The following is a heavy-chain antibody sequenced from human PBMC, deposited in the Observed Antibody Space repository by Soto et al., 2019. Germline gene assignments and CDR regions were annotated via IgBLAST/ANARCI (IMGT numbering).Heavy chain of an antibody. CDR1: GYTFTSYD. CDR2: MNPNSGNT. J-gene: IGHJ3*02. V-gene: IGHV1-8*01. Sequence: ASVKVSCKASGYTFTSYDINWVRQATGQGLEWMGWMNPNSGNTGYAQKFQGRVTMTRNTSISTAYMELSSLRSEDTAVYYCARGIRADNAFDIWGQGTMVTVSS. D-gene: IGHD2-15*01. CDR3: ARGIRADNAFDI.